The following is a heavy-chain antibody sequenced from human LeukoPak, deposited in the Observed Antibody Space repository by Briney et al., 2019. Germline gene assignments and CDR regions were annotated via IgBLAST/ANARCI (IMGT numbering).Heavy chain of an antibody. Sequence: SETLSLTCTVSGGSISSYYWSWIRQPPGKGLEWIGYIYYSGSTNYNPSLKSRVTISEDTSKNQFSLKLSSVTAADTAVYYCARDKAHYDSSGYDAFDIWGQGTMVTVPS. CDR2: IYYSGST. CDR3: ARDKAHYDSSGYDAFDI. D-gene: IGHD3-22*01. CDR1: GGSISSYY. J-gene: IGHJ3*02. V-gene: IGHV4-59*01.